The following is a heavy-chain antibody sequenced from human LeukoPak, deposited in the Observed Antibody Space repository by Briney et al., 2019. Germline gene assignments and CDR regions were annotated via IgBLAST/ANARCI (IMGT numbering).Heavy chain of an antibody. D-gene: IGHD4-23*01. CDR1: GDSISSSSYY. J-gene: IGHJ4*02. V-gene: IGHV4-39*01. Sequence: SETLSLTCTVSGDSISSSSYYWGWIRQPPGKGLEWIVSINYSGSTYYNPSLKSRFTISVDTSKNQFSLKLRSVTAADTAVYYCATSGYIGNARFDSWGQGTLLTVSS. CDR3: ATSGYIGNARFDS. CDR2: INYSGST.